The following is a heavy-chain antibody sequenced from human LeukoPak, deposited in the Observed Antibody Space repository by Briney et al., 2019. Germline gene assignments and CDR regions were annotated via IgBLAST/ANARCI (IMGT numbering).Heavy chain of an antibody. CDR3: AREAKRYDAFDI. Sequence: SETLSLTCTVSGGSISSYYWSWIRHPAGKGLEWIGRIYTSGSTNYNPSLKSRVTMSVDTSKNQFSLKLSSVTAADTAVYYCAREAKRYDAFDIWGQGTMVTVSS. D-gene: IGHD3-16*02. J-gene: IGHJ3*02. CDR2: IYTSGST. CDR1: GGSISSYY. V-gene: IGHV4-4*07.